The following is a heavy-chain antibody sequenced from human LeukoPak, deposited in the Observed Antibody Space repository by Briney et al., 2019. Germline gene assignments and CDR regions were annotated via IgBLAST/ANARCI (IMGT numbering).Heavy chain of an antibody. J-gene: IGHJ4*02. CDR3: ARARCTNGVCYTQDYYSDY. Sequence: GGSLRLSCAASGFTFSSYWMSWVRQAPGKGLEWVANIKQDGSEKYYVDSVKGRFTISRDNAKNSLYLQMNSLRAEDTAVYYCARARCTNGVCYTQDYYSDYWGQGTLVTVSS. V-gene: IGHV3-7*01. CDR1: GFTFSSYW. CDR2: IKQDGSEK. D-gene: IGHD2-8*01.